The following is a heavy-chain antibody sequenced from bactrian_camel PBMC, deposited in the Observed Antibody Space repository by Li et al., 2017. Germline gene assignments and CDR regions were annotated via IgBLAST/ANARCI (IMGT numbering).Heavy chain of an antibody. CDR1: RYTAC. V-gene: IGHV3S59*01. CDR3: VREDYVDNDPDHRFNY. J-gene: IGHJ4*01. Sequence: VQLVESGGGSVQAGGSLRLSCVAPRYTACMGWFRQAPGKEREGVARVSAAGVSIAYADSVKGRFTISRDNAENTLYLQMSSLKPEDTAVYYCVREDYVDNDPDHRFNYWGQGTQVTVS. CDR2: VSAAGVSI. D-gene: IGHD4*01.